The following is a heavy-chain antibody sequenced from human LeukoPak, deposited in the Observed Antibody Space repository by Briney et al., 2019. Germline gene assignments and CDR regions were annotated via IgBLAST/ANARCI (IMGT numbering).Heavy chain of an antibody. Sequence: PGGSLRLSCAASGFTFSSYSMYWVRQAPGKWLEWVSSISSSSSSIYYADSVKGRFTISRDNAKNSLHLQMNIRRAEDTAVYYCARYNYGLDYWGQGTLVTVSS. CDR2: ISSSSSSI. J-gene: IGHJ4*02. CDR3: ARYNYGLDY. D-gene: IGHD3-10*01. CDR1: GFTFSSYS. V-gene: IGHV3-21*01.